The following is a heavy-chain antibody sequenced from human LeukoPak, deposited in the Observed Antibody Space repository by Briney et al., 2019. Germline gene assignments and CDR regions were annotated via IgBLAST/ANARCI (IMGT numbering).Heavy chain of an antibody. J-gene: IGHJ6*03. CDR2: IIPIFGTA. D-gene: IGHD5-12*01. Sequence: SVTVSFKSSGGTFTSYAISWVRQAPGQGLGWMGRIIPIFGTANYAQKFQGRVTISADNSTSTAYMEPSSLRSEDTAVYYCARDLKRGGSWDYYYYMDVWGKGTTVTVSS. CDR1: GGTFTSYA. V-gene: IGHV1-69*06. CDR3: ARDLKRGGSWDYYYYMDV.